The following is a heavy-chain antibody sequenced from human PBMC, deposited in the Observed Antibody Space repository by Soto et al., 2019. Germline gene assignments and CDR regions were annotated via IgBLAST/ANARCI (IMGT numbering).Heavy chain of an antibody. CDR2: ISSSSSYI. V-gene: IGHV3-21*01. CDR1: GFTFSSYS. CDR3: ASADSSGPNP. D-gene: IGHD6-25*01. J-gene: IGHJ5*02. Sequence: EVQLVESGGGLVKPGGSLRLSCAASGFTFSSYSMNWVRQAPGKGLEWVSSISSSSSYIYYADSVKGRFTISRYNAKNSQYLQMNSLRAEDTAVYYCASADSSGPNPWGQGTLVTVSS.